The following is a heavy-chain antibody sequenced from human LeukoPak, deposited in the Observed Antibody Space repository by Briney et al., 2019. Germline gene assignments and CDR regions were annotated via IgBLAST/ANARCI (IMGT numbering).Heavy chain of an antibody. Sequence: GGSLRLSCTASGFTFGDYAMSWFRQAPGKGLEWVGFIRSKAYGGTTEYAASVKGRFTISRDDSKSIAYLQMNSLKTEDTAVYYCTRDGRYDFWNGYSDYWGQGTLVTVSS. V-gene: IGHV3-49*03. CDR3: TRDGRYDFWNGYSDY. D-gene: IGHD3-3*01. J-gene: IGHJ4*02. CDR1: GFTFGDYA. CDR2: IRSKAYGGTT.